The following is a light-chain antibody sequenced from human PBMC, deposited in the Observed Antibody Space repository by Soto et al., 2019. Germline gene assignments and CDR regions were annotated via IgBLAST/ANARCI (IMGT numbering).Light chain of an antibody. V-gene: IGKV1-39*01. J-gene: IGKJ3*01. CDR3: QQSYRTPFT. Sequence: DIQMTQSPSSLSASEGDRVTITCRASQSITSYLNWYQQKPGKAPKLLIYDASSLQSWVPSRFSGSGSETDFTLTITNLQPDDFASYYCQQSYRTPFTFGPGTKVDVK. CDR2: DAS. CDR1: QSITSY.